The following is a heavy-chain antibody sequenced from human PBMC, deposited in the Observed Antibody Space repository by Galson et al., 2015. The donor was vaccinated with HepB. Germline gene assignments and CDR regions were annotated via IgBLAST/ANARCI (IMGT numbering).Heavy chain of an antibody. V-gene: IGHV3-48*02. CDR3: ARAGGRSGWGYRYFDY. CDR2: ISSSSSTI. D-gene: IGHD6-19*01. J-gene: IGHJ4*02. Sequence: SLRLSCAASGFTFSSYSMNWVRQAPGKGLEWVSYISSSSSTIYYADSVKGRFTISRDNAKNSLYLQMNSLRDEDTAVYYCARAGGRSGWGYRYFDYWGQGTLVTVSS. CDR1: GFTFSSYS.